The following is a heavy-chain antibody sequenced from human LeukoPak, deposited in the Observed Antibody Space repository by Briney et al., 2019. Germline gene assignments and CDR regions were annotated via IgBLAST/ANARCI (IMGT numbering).Heavy chain of an antibody. V-gene: IGHV4-59*01. CDR2: IYYSGST. CDR3: ARFYSSSSHYIDY. D-gene: IGHD6-13*01. Sequence: SETLSLTCTVSGGSISSYYWSWIRQPPGKGLEWLGYIYYSGSTNYNPSLKSRVTISVDTSKNQFSLKLSSVTAADTAVYYCARFYSSSSHYIDYWGQGTLVTVSS. J-gene: IGHJ4*02. CDR1: GGSISSYY.